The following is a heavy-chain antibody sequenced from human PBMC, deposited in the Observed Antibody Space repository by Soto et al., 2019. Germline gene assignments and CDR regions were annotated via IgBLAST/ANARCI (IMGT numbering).Heavy chain of an antibody. V-gene: IGHV4-31*03. CDR1: GGSISSGGYY. Sequence: QVQLQESGPGLVKPSQTLSLTCTVSGGSISSGGYYWSWIRQHPGKGLGWIGYIYYSGSTYYNPSIKSRINISVDTSKNQFSLKLSSVTAADTSVYYCARVALGYGGSSNFDYWGQGTLVTVSS. CDR3: ARVALGYGGSSNFDY. D-gene: IGHD1-26*01. CDR2: IYYSGST. J-gene: IGHJ4*02.